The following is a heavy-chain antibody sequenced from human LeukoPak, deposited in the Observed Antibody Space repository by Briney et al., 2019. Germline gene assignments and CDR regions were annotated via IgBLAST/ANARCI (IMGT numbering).Heavy chain of an antibody. CDR1: GFTFSSYW. CDR2: IDTDGSFT. J-gene: IGHJ3*02. Sequence: PGGSLRLSCAASGFTFSSYWMHWARHAPGKGLVWVSRIDTDGSFTIYADSVRGRFTISRDNAKNTLYLQMSSLRAEDTAVYYCAKEGSDAFDIWSQGTMVTVSS. CDR3: AKEGSDAFDI. V-gene: IGHV3-74*01.